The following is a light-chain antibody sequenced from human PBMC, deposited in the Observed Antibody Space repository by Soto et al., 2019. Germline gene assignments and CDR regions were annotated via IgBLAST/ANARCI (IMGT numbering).Light chain of an antibody. CDR3: SSYTSTTTVRFV. Sequence: QSVLAQPASVSGSPGQSITISCTGTSSDIGDSNFVSWYQHHPGKAPKLLIYDVSDRPSRISSRFSGSKSANTASLTISGLQAEDEACYYCSSYTSTTTVRFVFGTGTKLTVL. CDR1: SSDIGDSNF. J-gene: IGLJ1*01. CDR2: DVS. V-gene: IGLV2-14*01.